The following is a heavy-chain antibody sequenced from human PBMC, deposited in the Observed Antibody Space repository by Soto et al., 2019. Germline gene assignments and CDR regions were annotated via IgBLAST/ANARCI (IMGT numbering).Heavy chain of an antibody. V-gene: IGHV1-18*01. CDR2: ISAYNGNT. D-gene: IGHD7-27*01. CDR1: GYTFTSYG. CDR3: ARLEKNWGFLAT. Sequence: ASVKVSCKASGYTFTSYGISWVRQAPGQGLEWMGWISAYNGNTNYVQKLQGRVTMTTDTSTSTAYMELRSLRSDDTAVYYCARLEKNWGFLATWGQGTLVTVSS. J-gene: IGHJ5*02.